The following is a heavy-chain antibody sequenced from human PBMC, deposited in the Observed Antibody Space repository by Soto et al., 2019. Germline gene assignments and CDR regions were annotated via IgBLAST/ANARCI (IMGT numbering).Heavy chain of an antibody. D-gene: IGHD3-16*01. CDR2: IYYSGST. J-gene: IGHJ6*02. CDR1: GGSISSGDYY. V-gene: IGHV4-30-4*01. CDR3: ARDGGRSYYYYGMDV. Sequence: PSETLSLTCTVSGGSISSGDYYWSWIRQPPGKGLEWIGYIYYSGSTYYNPSLKSRVTISVDTSKNQFSLKLSSVTAADTAVYYCARDGGRSYYYYGMDVWGQGTTVTVSS.